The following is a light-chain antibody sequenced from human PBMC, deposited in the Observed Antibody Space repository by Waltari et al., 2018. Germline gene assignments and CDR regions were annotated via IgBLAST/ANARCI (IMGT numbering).Light chain of an antibody. J-gene: IGLJ1*01. V-gene: IGLV2-14*01. Sequence: QSALTQPASLSGSPGQSITISCTGTSRDVGNYNYVSWYQHHPGKVPKVRIYEVSNRPAGISRRFSGSKSGNTASLTISGLQADDEADYYCASYTTSDTIVFGTGTGVTVL. CDR1: SRDVGNYNY. CDR2: EVS. CDR3: ASYTTSDTIV.